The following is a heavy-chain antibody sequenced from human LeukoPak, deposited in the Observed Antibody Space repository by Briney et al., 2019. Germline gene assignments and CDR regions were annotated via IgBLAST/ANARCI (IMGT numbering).Heavy chain of an antibody. CDR3: AGGGEAWELLGY. CDR2: IFHTGIA. J-gene: IGHJ4*02. V-gene: IGHV4-4*02. D-gene: IGHD3-16*01. CDR1: GGSITNNHY. Sequence: PSGTLSLTCAVSGGSITNNHYWTWVRQAPGKGLGGIADIFHTGIANHNPSLKSRVTISMDRSKNQFSLTLISVTAADTAVYYCAGGGEAWELLGYWGQGTLVTVSS.